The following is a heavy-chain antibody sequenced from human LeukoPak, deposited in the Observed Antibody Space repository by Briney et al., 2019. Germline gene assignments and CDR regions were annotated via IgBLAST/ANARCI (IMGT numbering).Heavy chain of an antibody. CDR2: ISSSSSYT. V-gene: IGHV3-11*06. CDR3: ARILRTTGTIDHYDY. Sequence: AGGSLRLSCAASGFTFSDYYMSWIRQAPGKGLEWVSYISSSSSYTNYADSVKGRFTISRDNAKNSLYLQMNSLGAEDTAVYYCARILRTTGTIDHYDYWGQGTLVTVSS. D-gene: IGHD1-1*01. CDR1: GFTFSDYY. J-gene: IGHJ4*02.